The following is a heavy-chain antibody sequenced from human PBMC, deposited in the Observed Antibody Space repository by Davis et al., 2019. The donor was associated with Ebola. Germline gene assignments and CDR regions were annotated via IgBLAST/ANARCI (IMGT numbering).Heavy chain of an antibody. Sequence: SVKVSCKASGCTFSSYAISWVRQAPGQGLEWMGGIIPIFGTANYAQKFQGRVTITADESTSTAYMELSSLRSEDTAVYYCARDGGGRSVATIDYWGQGTLVTVSS. V-gene: IGHV1-69*13. J-gene: IGHJ4*02. CDR2: IIPIFGTA. D-gene: IGHD5-12*01. CDR3: ARDGGGRSVATIDY. CDR1: GCTFSSYA.